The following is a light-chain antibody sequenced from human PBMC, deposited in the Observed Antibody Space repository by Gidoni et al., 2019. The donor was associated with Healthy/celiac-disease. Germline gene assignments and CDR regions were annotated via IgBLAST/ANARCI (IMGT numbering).Light chain of an antibody. CDR2: EVS. CDR1: SSDVGGYNY. V-gene: IGLV2-14*01. J-gene: IGLJ2*01. Sequence: RAITISCTGTSSDVGGYNYVSWYQQHPGKAPKLMIYEVSNRPSGVSNRFSGSKSGNTASLTISGLQAEDEADYYCSSYTSSSYVVFGGGTKLTVL. CDR3: SSYTSSSYVV.